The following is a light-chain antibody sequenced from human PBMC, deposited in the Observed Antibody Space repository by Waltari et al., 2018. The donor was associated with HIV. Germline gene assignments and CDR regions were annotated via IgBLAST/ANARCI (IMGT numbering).Light chain of an antibody. CDR1: NSNIGGHA. V-gene: IGLV1-44*01. CDR3: AAWDDTLNGVI. Sequence: QSVLTQPPSASGVSEENVTLSCSGGNSNIGGHAVSWYQPLPGTAPKLLVYSADQMPSGSPDRFSGSKSGTSASLAITGLHPDDEAHYYCAAWDDTLNGVIFGGGTKLTV. CDR2: SAD. J-gene: IGLJ2*01.